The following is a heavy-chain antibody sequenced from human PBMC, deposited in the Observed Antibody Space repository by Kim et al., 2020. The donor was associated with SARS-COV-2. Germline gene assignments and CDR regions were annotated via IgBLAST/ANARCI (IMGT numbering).Heavy chain of an antibody. CDR2: INHSGST. CDR1: GGSFSGYY. CDR3: ARWQQQLVPRLYYYGMDV. D-gene: IGHD6-13*01. Sequence: SETLSLTCAVYGGSFSGYYWSWIRQPPGKGLEWIGEINHSGSTNYNPSLKSRVTISVDTSKNQFSLKLSSVTAADTAVYYCARWQQQLVPRLYYYGMDVWGQGTTVTVSS. V-gene: IGHV4-34*01. J-gene: IGHJ6*02.